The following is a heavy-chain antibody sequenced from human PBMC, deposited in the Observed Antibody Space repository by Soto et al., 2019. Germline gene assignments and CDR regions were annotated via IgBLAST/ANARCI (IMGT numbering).Heavy chain of an antibody. CDR2: INPTSEYT. J-gene: IGHJ4*02. CDR3: ARDRGRGYSYGSRKDIFDY. V-gene: IGHV1-8*01. Sequence: ASVKVSCKASGYTFTSYDINWVRQAPGQGLEWVGWINPTSEYTAHAQKFQGRVTLTREISTATAYMELSSLTSEDTAVYFCARDRGRGYSYGSRKDIFDYWGQGTLVTVSS. CDR1: GYTFTSYD. D-gene: IGHD5-18*01.